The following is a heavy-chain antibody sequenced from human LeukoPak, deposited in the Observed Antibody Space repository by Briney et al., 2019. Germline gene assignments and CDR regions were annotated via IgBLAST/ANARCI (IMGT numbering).Heavy chain of an antibody. J-gene: IGHJ4*02. D-gene: IGHD6-13*01. CDR2: ISWNSGSI. V-gene: IGHV3-9*01. CDR3: ARDSGYSSSSLF. CDR1: GFTFDDYA. Sequence: GGSLRLSCAASGFTFDDYAMHWVRQAPGKGLEWVSGISWNSGSIGYADSVKGRFTISRDNAKNSLYLQMNSLRADDTAVYYCARDSGYSSSSLFWGQGTLVTVSS.